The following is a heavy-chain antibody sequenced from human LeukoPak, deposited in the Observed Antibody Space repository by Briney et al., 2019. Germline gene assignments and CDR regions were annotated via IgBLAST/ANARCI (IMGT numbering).Heavy chain of an antibody. D-gene: IGHD3-22*01. J-gene: IGHJ5*02. CDR2: ISGGGLNT. CDR3: AKSVGYHSDRSGYYWLGTFDP. V-gene: IGHV3-23*01. Sequence: EAGGSLRLSCVPSGFTVSSYPMSWVRQAAGKGLEWVASISGGGLNTYYADSVKGHFTISRDESKNTLYLQINSLRAEDTAVYYCAKSVGYHSDRSGYYWLGTFDPWGQGTLVTVSS. CDR1: GFTVSSYP.